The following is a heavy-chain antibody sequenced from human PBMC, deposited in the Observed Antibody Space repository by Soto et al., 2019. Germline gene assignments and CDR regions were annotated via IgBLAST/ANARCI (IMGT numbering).Heavy chain of an antibody. Sequence: SETLSLTCGVSGGSISSGGYSWTWIRQPPGKGLEWIGYIYHGGSTHLNPSLKSRLTMAVDTSKNEFSLKLTSVSAADTAVYFCAREERKGIISWFDPWGQGTPVTVSS. CDR2: IYHGGST. J-gene: IGHJ5*02. V-gene: IGHV4-30-2*05. CDR1: GGSISSGGYS. CDR3: AREERKGIISWFDP. D-gene: IGHD2-21*01.